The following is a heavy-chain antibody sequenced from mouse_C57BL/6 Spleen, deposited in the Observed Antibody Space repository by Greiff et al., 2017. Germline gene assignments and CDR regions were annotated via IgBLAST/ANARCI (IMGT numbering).Heavy chain of an antibody. CDR1: GYTFTDYE. V-gene: IGHV1-15*01. D-gene: IGHD1-1*02. Sequence: QVQLQQSGAELVKPGASVTLSCKASGYTFTDYEMHWVKQTPVHGLEWIGAIYPETGGTAYNQKFKGKAILTADKSSSTAYMELRSLTSEDSAVYYCTGWEYYLDYWGQGTTLTVSS. J-gene: IGHJ2*01. CDR3: TGWEYYLDY. CDR2: IYPETGGT.